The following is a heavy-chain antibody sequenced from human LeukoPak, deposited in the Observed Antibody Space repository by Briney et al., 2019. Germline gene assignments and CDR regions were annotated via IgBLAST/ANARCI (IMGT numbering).Heavy chain of an antibody. V-gene: IGHV3-23*01. CDR3: AMYSSSWYNYYYHFDY. Sequence: GGSLRLSCAASGFTFSSYAMSWVRQAPGKGLEWVSAISGSGGSTYYADSVKGRFTISGDNSKNTLYLQMNSLRAEDTAVYYCAMYSSSWYNYYYHFDYWGQGTLVTVSS. D-gene: IGHD6-13*01. CDR2: ISGSGGST. J-gene: IGHJ4*02. CDR1: GFTFSSYA.